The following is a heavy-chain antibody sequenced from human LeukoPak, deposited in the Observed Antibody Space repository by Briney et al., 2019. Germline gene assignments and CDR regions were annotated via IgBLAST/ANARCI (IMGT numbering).Heavy chain of an antibody. Sequence: PGGSLRLSCAASGFTFSSYSMNWVRQAPGKGLEWVSSISSSSYIYYADSVKGRFTISRDNAKNSLYLQMNSLRAEDTAVYYCARGGYYDSSGRIWGQGTMVTVSS. J-gene: IGHJ3*02. CDR1: GFTFSSYS. CDR3: ARGGYYDSSGRI. D-gene: IGHD3-22*01. CDR2: ISSSSYI. V-gene: IGHV3-21*01.